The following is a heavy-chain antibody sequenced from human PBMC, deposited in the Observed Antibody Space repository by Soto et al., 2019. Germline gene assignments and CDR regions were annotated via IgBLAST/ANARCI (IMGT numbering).Heavy chain of an antibody. CDR1: GGTFSSYT. Sequence: SVKVSCKASGGTFSSYTISWVRQAPGQGLEWMGRIIPILGIANYAQKFQGRVTITADKSTSTAYMELSSLRSEDTAVYYCARDPYSSGWYDPFDYWGQGTLVTVSS. D-gene: IGHD6-19*01. V-gene: IGHV1-69*04. CDR2: IIPILGIA. J-gene: IGHJ4*02. CDR3: ARDPYSSGWYDPFDY.